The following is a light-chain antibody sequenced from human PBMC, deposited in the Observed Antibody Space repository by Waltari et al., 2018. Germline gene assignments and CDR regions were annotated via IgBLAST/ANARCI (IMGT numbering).Light chain of an antibody. V-gene: IGLV3-21*02. Sequence: SYVLTQAPSVSVAPGQTARITCVGANVGRERVHWYQQTPGQAPLLVVYDNSDRPAGIPERFSGSNSGNTATLTISGVEAGDEADYYCQVWDSITDHVLFGVGTKLTVL. CDR2: DNS. CDR1: NVGRER. J-gene: IGLJ2*01. CDR3: QVWDSITDHVL.